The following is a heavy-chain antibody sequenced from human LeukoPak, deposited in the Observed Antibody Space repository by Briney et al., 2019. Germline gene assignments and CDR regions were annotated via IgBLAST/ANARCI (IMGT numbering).Heavy chain of an antibody. D-gene: IGHD5-24*01. J-gene: IGHJ4*02. V-gene: IGHV1-18*01. CDR1: DYTFTTYG. CDR3: ARGEPVEMATWDY. CDR2: ISEYNGNT. Sequence: ASVKVSCKASDYTFTTYGISWVRQAPGQGFEWMGWISEYNGNTNYAQKLQGRVTMTTDTSTSTAYMELRSLRSDDTAVYYCARGEPVEMATWDYWGQGTLVTVSS.